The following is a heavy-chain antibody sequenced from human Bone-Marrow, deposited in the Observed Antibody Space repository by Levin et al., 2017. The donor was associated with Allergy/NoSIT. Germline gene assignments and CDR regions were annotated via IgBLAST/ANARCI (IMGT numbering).Heavy chain of an antibody. CDR3: ASSNAFRAFDF. CDR2: ISNTGGSI. D-gene: IGHD3-16*01. CDR1: GFTFSSYT. V-gene: IGHV3-23*01. Sequence: PGGSLRLSCTTSGFTFSSYTVNWVRQAPGKGLGWVSTISNTGGSIYYADSVGGRFTISRDNSKSSLYLQMNSLRAEDTAIYYCASSNAFRAFDFWGQGTVVTVSS. J-gene: IGHJ3*01.